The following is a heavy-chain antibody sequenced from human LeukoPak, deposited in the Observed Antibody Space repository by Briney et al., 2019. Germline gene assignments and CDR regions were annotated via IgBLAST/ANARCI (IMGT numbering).Heavy chain of an antibody. J-gene: IGHJ6*03. CDR2: ISSSSSYI. D-gene: IGHD4-23*01. Sequence: PGGSLRLSCVASGFTFTTYSMNWVRQAPGKGLEWISSISSSSSYIHYADSVKGRFTISRDNANSSVELQMNGLRAEDTAVYYCAKRAGRGNSYQFMDVWGRGTTVTVSS. CDR3: AKRAGRGNSYQFMDV. CDR1: GFTFTTYS. V-gene: IGHV3-21*06.